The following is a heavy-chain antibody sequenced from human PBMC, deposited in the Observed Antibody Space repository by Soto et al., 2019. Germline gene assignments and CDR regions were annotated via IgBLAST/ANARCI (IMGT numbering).Heavy chain of an antibody. Sequence: SETLSLTCSVSGADINTYSWTWIRQPAGKGLEWIGRIYTSASINYNPSLKGRVTLSVDTSTNQVSLRLASVTAADTAIYYCERDREAGYNFYYGMDVWGQGTTVTAP. J-gene: IGHJ6*02. D-gene: IGHD6-19*01. CDR2: IYTSASI. CDR1: GADINTYS. V-gene: IGHV4-4*07. CDR3: ERDREAGYNFYYGMDV.